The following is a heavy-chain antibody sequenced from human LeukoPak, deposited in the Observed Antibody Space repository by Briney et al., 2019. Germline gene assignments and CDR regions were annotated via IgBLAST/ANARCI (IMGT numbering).Heavy chain of an antibody. CDR1: GGSISSYY. CDR2: IYYSGST. J-gene: IGHJ3*02. CDR3: ARDRHDAFDI. Sequence: SETLSLTCTVSGGSISSYYWSWIRQPPGKGLEWIGYIYYSGSTNYNPSLKSRVTISVDTSKNQFSPKLSSVTAADTAVYYCARDRHDAFDIWGQGTMVTVSS. V-gene: IGHV4-59*01.